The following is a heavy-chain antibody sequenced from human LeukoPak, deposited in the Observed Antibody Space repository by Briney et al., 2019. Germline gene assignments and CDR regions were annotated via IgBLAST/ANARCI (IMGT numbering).Heavy chain of an antibody. J-gene: IGHJ4*02. D-gene: IGHD6-13*01. CDR3: AKASAGLPPIAAAGEY. CDR2: ISSSSSYI. CDR1: GFTFSSYS. Sequence: PGGSLRLSCAASGFTFSSYSMNWVRQAPGKGLEWVSSISSSSSYIYYADSVKGRFTISRDNSKNTLYLQMNSLRAEDTAVYYCAKASAGLPPIAAAGEYWGQGTLVTVSS. V-gene: IGHV3-21*04.